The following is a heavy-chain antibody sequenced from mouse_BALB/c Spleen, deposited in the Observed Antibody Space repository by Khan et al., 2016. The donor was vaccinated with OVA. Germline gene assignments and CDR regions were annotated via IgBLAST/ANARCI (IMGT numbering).Heavy chain of an antibody. CDR1: GYTFTDYA. J-gene: IGHJ4*01. CDR2: ISTYYGDA. Sequence: QVQLKQSGAELVRPGVSVKISCKGSGYTFTDYAMHWVKQSLAKSLEWIGVISTYYGDASYNQKFKGKATMTVDKSSSTAYMELARLTSEDSAIYYCARPSTTTAMDYWGQGTSVTVSS. CDR3: ARPSTTTAMDY. V-gene: IGHV1S137*01. D-gene: IGHD2-1*01.